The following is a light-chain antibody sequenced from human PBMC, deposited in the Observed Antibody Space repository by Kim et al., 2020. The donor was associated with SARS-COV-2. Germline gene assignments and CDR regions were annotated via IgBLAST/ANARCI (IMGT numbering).Light chain of an antibody. V-gene: IGKV1-39*01. CDR2: AAS. J-gene: IGKJ2*01. Sequence: DIQMTQSPSSLSASVGDRVTITCRASQSISSYLNWYQQKPGKAPKLLIYAASSLQSGVPSRFSGSGSGTDFTLTISSLQPEDFATYYCQQSCSTQYTFGQGTKLEI. CDR3: QQSCSTQYT. CDR1: QSISSY.